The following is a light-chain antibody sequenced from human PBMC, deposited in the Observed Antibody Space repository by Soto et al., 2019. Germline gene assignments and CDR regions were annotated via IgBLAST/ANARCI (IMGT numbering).Light chain of an antibody. J-gene: IGLJ3*02. Sequence: QAVVTQSPSASASLGASVKLSCTLSGGHTYYAIAWHQQQPEKGPRFLMKVNSDGRHSKGDGIPDRFSGSSSGAERYLTISSLQSDDEADYYCQTWGAGIRVFGGGTKLTVL. CDR3: QTWGAGIRV. CDR2: VNSDGRH. V-gene: IGLV4-69*01. CDR1: GGHTYYA.